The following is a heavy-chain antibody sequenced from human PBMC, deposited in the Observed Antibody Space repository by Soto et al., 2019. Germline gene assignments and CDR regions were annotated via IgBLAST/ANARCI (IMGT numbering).Heavy chain of an antibody. J-gene: IGHJ4*02. CDR3: AKITRSGVDY. V-gene: IGHV3-23*01. CDR1: GFTFSSYA. CDR2: ISDRDGNT. Sequence: GGSLRLSCEASGFTFSSYAMTWVRQAPGKGLEWVSSISDRDGNTYYADSVKGRFTVSRANSKNTLYLQMNSLRAEDTAVYYCAKITRSGVDYWGQGTLVTVSS. D-gene: IGHD3-10*01.